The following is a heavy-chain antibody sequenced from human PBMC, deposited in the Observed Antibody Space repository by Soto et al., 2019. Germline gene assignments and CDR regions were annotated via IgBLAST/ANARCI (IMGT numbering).Heavy chain of an antibody. Sequence: GGSLRLSCAASGFTFSSYAMSWVRQAPGKGLEWVSAISGSGGSTYYADSVKGRFTISRDNSKNTLYLQMNSLRAEDTAVYYCTARYCSGGSCYKYGMDVWGQGTTVTVSS. D-gene: IGHD2-15*01. J-gene: IGHJ6*02. V-gene: IGHV3-23*01. CDR1: GFTFSSYA. CDR2: ISGSGGST. CDR3: TARYCSGGSCYKYGMDV.